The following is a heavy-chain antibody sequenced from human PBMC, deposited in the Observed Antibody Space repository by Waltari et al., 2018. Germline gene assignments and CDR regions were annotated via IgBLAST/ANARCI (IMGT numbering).Heavy chain of an antibody. V-gene: IGHV1-69*01. CDR3: ARGSYSSSWFNLKAFHI. Sequence: QVQLLQSGAAVKKPGSSVKVSCKASGGSFRNYAISWVRQAPGQGLEWMGGIIPLFGKTNYAQKFQGRLTITADESTTIAYMDLSSLRFEDTAVYYCARGSYSSSWFNLKAFHIWGQGTMVTVSS. CDR1: GGSFRNYA. D-gene: IGHD6-13*01. J-gene: IGHJ3*02. CDR2: IIPLFGKT.